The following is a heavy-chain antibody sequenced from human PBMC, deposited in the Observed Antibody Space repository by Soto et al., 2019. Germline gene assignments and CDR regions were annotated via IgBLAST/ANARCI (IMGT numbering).Heavy chain of an antibody. J-gene: IGHJ4*02. CDR2: ISSSGSTI. D-gene: IGHD4-4*01. CDR1: GFTFSDYY. V-gene: IGHV3-11*01. CDR3: ARDEEGYREYDY. Sequence: QVQLVESGGGLGQPGGSLRLSCAASGFTFSDYYMSWIRQAPGKGLEWVSYISSSGSTIYYADSVKGRFTISRDNAKNSLYLEMNSLRAEYTAVYDCARDEEGYREYDYCGQGTLGTVSS.